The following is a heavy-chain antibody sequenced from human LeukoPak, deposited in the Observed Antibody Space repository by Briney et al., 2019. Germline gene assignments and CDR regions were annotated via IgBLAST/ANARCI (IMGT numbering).Heavy chain of an antibody. Sequence: SETLSLTCTVSGGSISSYYWSWIRQPPGQGLGWIGYIYYSWSTNYYPFLKSRVTISVDTSKNQVSLKLNHVTAAAPDLSLCARGSIAVGGTQYNWFDPWGQGTLVTASS. V-gene: IGHV4-59*01. J-gene: IGHJ5*02. CDR1: GGSISSYY. D-gene: IGHD6-19*01. CDR3: ARGSIAVGGTQYNWFDP. CDR2: IYYSWST.